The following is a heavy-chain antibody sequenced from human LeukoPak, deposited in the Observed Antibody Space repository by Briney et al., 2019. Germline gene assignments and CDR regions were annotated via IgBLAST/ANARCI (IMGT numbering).Heavy chain of an antibody. Sequence: GMSLRLSCAASGFTFSSYGMHWVRQAPGKGLEWVAFMSYVGSNKYYADSVKGRFTISRDNSKNMLYLQMNSLRAEDTAVYYCAKVPGSSGLYGMDVWGQGTTVTVSS. D-gene: IGHD6-19*01. CDR3: AKVPGSSGLYGMDV. J-gene: IGHJ6*02. CDR1: GFTFSSYG. CDR2: MSYVGSNK. V-gene: IGHV3-30*18.